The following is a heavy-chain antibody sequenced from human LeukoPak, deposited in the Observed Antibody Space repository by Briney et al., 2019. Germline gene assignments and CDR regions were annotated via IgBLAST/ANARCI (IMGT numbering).Heavy chain of an antibody. Sequence: PSETLSLTCTVSGVSISSGDYYWSWIRQPTGKGLEWIGYTYYSGSTYYNPSLKSRVTISVDTSKNQFSLKLSSVTAADTAVYCCARPYYYDSRIDPWGQGTRVTVSS. CDR1: GVSISSGDYY. J-gene: IGHJ5*02. V-gene: IGHV4-30-4*01. D-gene: IGHD3-22*01. CDR3: ARPYYYDSRIDP. CDR2: TYYSGST.